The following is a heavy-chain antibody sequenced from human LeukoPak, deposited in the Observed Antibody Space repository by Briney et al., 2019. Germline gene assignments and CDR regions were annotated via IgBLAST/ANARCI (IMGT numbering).Heavy chain of an antibody. V-gene: IGHV6-1*01. Sequence: SQTLSLTCAISGDSVSSNSAAWNWIRQSPSRGLEWLGRTYYRSKWYNDYAVSVKGRITINPDTSKNQFSLQLNSVTPEDTPVYYCARDGYSSTWYVFDYWGQGTLVTVSS. CDR1: GDSVSSNSAA. CDR3: ARDGYSSTWYVFDY. CDR2: TYYRSKWYN. D-gene: IGHD6-13*01. J-gene: IGHJ4*02.